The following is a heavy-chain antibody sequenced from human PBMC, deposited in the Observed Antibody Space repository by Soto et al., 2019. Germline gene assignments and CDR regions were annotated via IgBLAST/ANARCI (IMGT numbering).Heavy chain of an antibody. CDR3: AKAHSSSWYSP. CDR2: ISGSGGST. J-gene: IGHJ5*02. V-gene: IGHV3-23*01. CDR1: GFTFSSYA. D-gene: IGHD6-13*01. Sequence: VGSLRLSCAASGFTFSSYAMSWVRQAPGKGLEWVSAISGSGGSTYYADSVKGRFTISRDNSKNTLYLQMNSLRAEDTAVYYCAKAHSSSWYSPWGQGTLVTVSS.